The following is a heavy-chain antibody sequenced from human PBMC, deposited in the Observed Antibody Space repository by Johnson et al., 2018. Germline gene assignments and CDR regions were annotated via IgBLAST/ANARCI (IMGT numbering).Heavy chain of an antibody. Sequence: EVQLVESGGGFVQPGGSLRLSCAASGFTFSSYWMHWVRQAPGKGLVWVSRINSDGSSTSYADSVKGRFTISRDNAKNSLYLQMNSLRAEDTAVYYCASDPAAVTGAFDIWGQGTMVTVSS. J-gene: IGHJ3*02. CDR1: GFTFSSYW. D-gene: IGHD4-17*01. CDR3: ASDPAAVTGAFDI. V-gene: IGHV3-74*01. CDR2: INSDGSST.